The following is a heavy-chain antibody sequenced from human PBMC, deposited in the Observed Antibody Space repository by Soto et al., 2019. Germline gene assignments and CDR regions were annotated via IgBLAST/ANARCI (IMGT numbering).Heavy chain of an antibody. CDR3: ANTEYSSGWADY. CDR1: GGTFSSYA. V-gene: IGHV1-69*05. J-gene: IGHJ4*02. D-gene: IGHD6-19*01. Sequence: SVKVSCKASGGTFSSYAISWVRQAPGQGLEWMGGIIPIFGTANYAQKFQGRVTITRDTSARKAYMELTSLTSEDTAVYYCANTEYSSGWADYWGQRTPVPVSS. CDR2: IIPIFGTA.